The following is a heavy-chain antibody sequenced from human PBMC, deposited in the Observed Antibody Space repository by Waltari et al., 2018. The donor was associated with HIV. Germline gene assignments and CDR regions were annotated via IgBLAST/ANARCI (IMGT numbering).Heavy chain of an antibody. CDR1: GFTIDDYG. J-gene: IGHJ1*01. Sequence: DVRLVESGGEVVRPGASLRLSCVASGFTIDDYGMAWVRQRPGQGMEWVSNIDWNGGSANYGDSVKGRFTVFRDNPKASLYLQMNNLRDEDTGRYYCVRDSDGSGYDIWGRGTLVTVFS. CDR2: IDWNGGSA. CDR3: VRDSDGSGYDI. D-gene: IGHD3-3*01. V-gene: IGHV3-20*04.